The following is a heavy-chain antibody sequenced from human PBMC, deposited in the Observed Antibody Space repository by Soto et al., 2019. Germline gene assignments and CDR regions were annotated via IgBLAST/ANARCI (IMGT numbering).Heavy chain of an antibody. Sequence: LRLSCVASGFTFSSYSVNWVRQAPGKGLEWVSYISSGSKTIYYADSVKGRFTVSRDNAKNSQFLQMNSLRDDDTAVYYCAREDILGARSFDYWGRGALVTVSS. CDR2: ISSGSKTI. CDR1: GFTFSSYS. J-gene: IGHJ4*02. D-gene: IGHD1-26*01. CDR3: AREDILGARSFDY. V-gene: IGHV3-48*02.